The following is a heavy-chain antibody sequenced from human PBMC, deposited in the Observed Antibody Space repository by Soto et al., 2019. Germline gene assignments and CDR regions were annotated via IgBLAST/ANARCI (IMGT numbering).Heavy chain of an antibody. J-gene: IGHJ6*02. CDR2: IWYDGSNK. D-gene: IGHD4-4*01. CDR3: ARDRLGYSNYFSYYYGMDV. Sequence: QVQLVESGGGVVQPGRSLRLSCAASGFTFSSYGMHWVRQAPGKGLEWVAVIWYDGSNKYYADSVKGRFTISRDNSKNTLYLQMNSLRAEDTAVYYCARDRLGYSNYFSYYYGMDVWGQGTTVTVSS. CDR1: GFTFSSYG. V-gene: IGHV3-33*01.